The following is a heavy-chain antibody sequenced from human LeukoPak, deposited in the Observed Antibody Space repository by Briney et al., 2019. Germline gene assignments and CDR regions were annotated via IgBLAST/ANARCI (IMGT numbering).Heavy chain of an antibody. Sequence: ASVKVSCKASGYTFTGYYMHWVRQPPGQGLEWMGRINPNSGGTNYAQKFQGRVTMTRDTSISTAYMELSRLRSDDTAVYYCARGPRADYYYDSSGYYSSFWFDPWGQGTLVTVSS. D-gene: IGHD3-22*01. CDR3: ARGPRADYYYDSSGYYSSFWFDP. V-gene: IGHV1-2*06. J-gene: IGHJ5*02. CDR1: GYTFTGYY. CDR2: INPNSGGT.